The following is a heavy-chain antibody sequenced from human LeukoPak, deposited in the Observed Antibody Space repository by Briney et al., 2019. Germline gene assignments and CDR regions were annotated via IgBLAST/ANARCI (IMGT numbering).Heavy chain of an antibody. CDR1: GITVSSGY. J-gene: IGHJ4*02. CDR3: ALNPDYYGSGSFDY. CDR2: IYSGGST. D-gene: IGHD3-10*01. V-gene: IGHV3-66*01. Sequence: GGSLRLSCAASGITVSSGYMGWVRQAPGKGLEWVSVIYSGGSTYYADSVKGRFTISRDNSMNTVYLQMRSLRAEDTAVYYCALNPDYYGSGSFDYWGQGTLVTVSS.